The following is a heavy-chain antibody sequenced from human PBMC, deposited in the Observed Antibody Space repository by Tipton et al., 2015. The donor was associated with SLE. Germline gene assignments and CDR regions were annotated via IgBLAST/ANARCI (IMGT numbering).Heavy chain of an antibody. D-gene: IGHD3-10*01. J-gene: IGHJ4*02. V-gene: IGHV4-59*06. CDR3: ASGEYAAGN. CDR1: GGSISSHY. Sequence: TLSLTCTVSGGSISSHYWSWIRQPPGKGLEWIGYIYYSGSTYYNPSLKSRVTISVDTSKNQFSLKLSSVTAADTAVYYCASGEYAAGNWGQGTLVTVSS. CDR2: IYYSGST.